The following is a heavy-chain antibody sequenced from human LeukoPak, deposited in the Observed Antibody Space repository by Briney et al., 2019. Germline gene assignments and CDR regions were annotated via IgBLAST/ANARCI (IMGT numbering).Heavy chain of an antibody. CDR3: ASGYYLNT. J-gene: IGHJ4*02. V-gene: IGHV3-7*01. CDR2: IKQDGTEK. Sequence: PGGSLRLSCAGSGFTFSSYWMNWGRQAPGKGLEWVASIKQDGTEKYYVDSVKGRFTISGDNAEGSLYLHMNSLRAEDTALYFCASGYYLNTWGQGTLVTVSS. CDR1: GFTFSSYW. D-gene: IGHD3-3*01.